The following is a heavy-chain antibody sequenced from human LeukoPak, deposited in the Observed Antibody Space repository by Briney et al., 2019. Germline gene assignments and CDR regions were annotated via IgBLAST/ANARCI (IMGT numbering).Heavy chain of an antibody. CDR3: ASENGGASAGTFDY. Sequence: AGSLRLSCAASGFTFSSYWMSWVRQAPGKGLEWVANIKQDGSEKYYVDSVKGRFTISRDNAKNSLYMQMNSLRAEDTAVYYCASENGGASAGTFDYWGQGTLVTVSS. J-gene: IGHJ4*02. D-gene: IGHD6-13*01. CDR1: GFTFSSYW. V-gene: IGHV3-7*01. CDR2: IKQDGSEK.